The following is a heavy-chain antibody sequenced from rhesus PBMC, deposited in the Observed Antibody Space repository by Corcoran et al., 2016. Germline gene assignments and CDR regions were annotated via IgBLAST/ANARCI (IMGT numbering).Heavy chain of an antibody. Sequence: QVQLQESGPGVVKPSETLSLTCAVSGGSISDSYRWSWIRQPPGKGLEWIGYIYGSSTSTNYNPSLKSRVTISKDTSKNQFSVQRSSVTSADTAVYYCAREGYSSGWSPYYCDYWGQGVLVTVSS. D-gene: IGHD6S26*01. CDR3: AREGYSSGWSPYYCDY. J-gene: IGHJ4*01. CDR2: IYGSSTST. V-gene: IGHV4S10*01. CDR1: GGSISDSYR.